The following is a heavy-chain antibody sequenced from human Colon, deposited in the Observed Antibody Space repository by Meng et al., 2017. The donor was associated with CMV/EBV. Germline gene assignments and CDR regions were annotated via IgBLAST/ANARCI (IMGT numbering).Heavy chain of an antibody. CDR1: GFAFSSFG. Sequence: GFAFSSFGMSTVRRAPGKGLEWVASLSRSSAFIFRADSVQGRFTVSRDNAKNSLYLQMNSLAAEDTAIYYCARDWSVGDSDIDSFDYWGQGTLVTVSS. J-gene: IGHJ4*02. V-gene: IGHV3-21*06. D-gene: IGHD3-3*01. CDR3: ARDWSVGDSDIDSFDY. CDR2: LSRSSAFI.